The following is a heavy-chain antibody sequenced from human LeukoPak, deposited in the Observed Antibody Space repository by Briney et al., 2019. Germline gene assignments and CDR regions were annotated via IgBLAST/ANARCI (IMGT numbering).Heavy chain of an antibody. CDR1: GFTFSSYS. D-gene: IGHD1-14*01. J-gene: IGHJ6*03. CDR2: ISSSSSYI. Sequence: GGSLRLSCAASGFTFSSYSMNWVRQAPGKGLEWVSSISSSSSYIYYADSVKGRFTISRDNAKNSLYLQMNSLRAEDTAVYYCARDKAGTTPYYYYSMDVWGKGTRSPSP. V-gene: IGHV3-21*01. CDR3: ARDKAGTTPYYYYSMDV.